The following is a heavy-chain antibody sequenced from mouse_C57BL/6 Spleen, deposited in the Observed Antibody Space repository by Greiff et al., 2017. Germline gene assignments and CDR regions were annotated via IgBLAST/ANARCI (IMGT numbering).Heavy chain of an antibody. V-gene: IGHV1-20*01. CDR1: GYSFTGYF. D-gene: IGHD1-1*01. J-gene: IGHJ4*01. Sequence: EVKLMESGPELVKPGDSVKISCKASGYSFTGYFMNWVMQSHGKSLEWIGRINPYNGDTFYNQKFKGKATLTVDKSSSTAHMELRSLTSEDSAVYYCAKVVDYAMDYWGQGTSVTVSS. CDR2: INPYNGDT. CDR3: AKVVDYAMDY.